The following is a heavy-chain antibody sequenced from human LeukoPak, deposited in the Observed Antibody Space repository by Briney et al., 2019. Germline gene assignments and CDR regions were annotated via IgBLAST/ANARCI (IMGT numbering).Heavy chain of an antibody. V-gene: IGHV4-59*08. CDR1: GGSISSYY. J-gene: IGHJ2*01. Sequence: PSQTLSLTCTVSGGSISSYYWSWIRQPPGKGLEWVGYIYYSGSTYYNPSLKSRVTISVDTSKNQFSLKLSSVTAADTAVYYCASNQWPNWYFDLWGRGTLVTVSS. CDR3: ASNQWPNWYFDL. CDR2: IYYSGST. D-gene: IGHD6-19*01.